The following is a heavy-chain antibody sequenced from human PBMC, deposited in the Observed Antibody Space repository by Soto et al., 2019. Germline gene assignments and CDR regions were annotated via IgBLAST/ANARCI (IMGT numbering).Heavy chain of an antibody. J-gene: IGHJ4*02. D-gene: IGHD6-13*01. CDR1: GYTFASYG. CDR3: ARDRSSSWYGDH. CDR2: ISVYNGNT. Sequence: QVQLVQSGPEVKQPGASVKVSCKASGYTFASYGVTWVRQAPGQGLEWMGWISVYNGNTNYAQKLQGRVSMTADTSTITAYMELRSLRSDDTAVYFCARDRSSSWYGDHWGQGTLVTVSS. V-gene: IGHV1-18*01.